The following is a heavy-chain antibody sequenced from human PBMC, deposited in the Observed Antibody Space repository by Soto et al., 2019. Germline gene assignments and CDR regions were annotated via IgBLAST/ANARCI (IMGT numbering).Heavy chain of an antibody. Sequence: QVQLVQSGAEVKKPGSSVKVSCKASGGTFSSYAINWVRQAPGQGLEWMGGIIPIFGTANYAQKFQGRVTITADESTSTADMELSSLRSEDKAVYYCARPVEMATISRSYLFYWGQGTLVTVSS. CDR2: IIPIFGTA. D-gene: IGHD5-12*01. V-gene: IGHV1-69*01. CDR3: ARPVEMATISRSYLFY. CDR1: GGTFSSYA. J-gene: IGHJ4*02.